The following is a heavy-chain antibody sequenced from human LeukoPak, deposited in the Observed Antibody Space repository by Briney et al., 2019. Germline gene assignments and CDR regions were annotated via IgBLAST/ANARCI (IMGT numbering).Heavy chain of an antibody. V-gene: IGHV3-7*04. CDR1: GFTFSSYW. CDR2: IKQDGSQK. CDR3: ARDQWPHPYDY. Sequence: GGSLRLSCAASGFTFSSYWMSWVRHAPGKGLEWVANIKQDGSQKYYVDSVKGRFTISRDNAKNSLYLQMNSLRAEDTAVYNCARDQWPHPYDYWGQGTLVTVSS. D-gene: IGHD6-19*01. J-gene: IGHJ4*02.